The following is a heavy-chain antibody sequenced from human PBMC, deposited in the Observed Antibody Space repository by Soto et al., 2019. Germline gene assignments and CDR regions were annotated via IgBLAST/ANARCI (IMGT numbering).Heavy chain of an antibody. J-gene: IGHJ3*02. Sequence: SVKVSCKASGYTFTSYDINWVQQATGQGLEWMGWMNPNSGNTGYAQKFQGRVTMTRNTSISTAYMEPSSLRSEDTAVYYCARSILSVIGPDAFDIWGQGTMVTVSS. CDR3: ARSILSVIGPDAFDI. CDR1: GYTFTSYD. V-gene: IGHV1-8*01. CDR2: MNPNSGNT. D-gene: IGHD2-15*01.